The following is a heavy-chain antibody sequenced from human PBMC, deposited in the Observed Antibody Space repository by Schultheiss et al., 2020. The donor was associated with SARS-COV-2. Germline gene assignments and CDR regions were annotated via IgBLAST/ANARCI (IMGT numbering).Heavy chain of an antibody. Sequence: GGSLRLSCAASGFTFDDYAMHWVRQAPGKGLVWVSRIKSDGTGIIYADSVKGRFTISRDNAKDTLYLQVNSLRAEDTAVYYCARGPYSRSWHSYIDFWGRGTLVTVSS. D-gene: IGHD6-13*01. CDR1: GFTFDDYA. V-gene: IGHV3-74*01. CDR3: ARGPYSRSWHSYIDF. J-gene: IGHJ4*02. CDR2: IKSDGTGI.